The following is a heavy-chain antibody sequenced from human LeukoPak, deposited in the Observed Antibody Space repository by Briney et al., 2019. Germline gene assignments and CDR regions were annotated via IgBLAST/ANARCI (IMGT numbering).Heavy chain of an antibody. CDR3: ARAQSDWPPYIGY. CDR2: ISAYNGGT. J-gene: IGHJ4*02. V-gene: IGHV1-18*04. D-gene: IGHD3-9*01. Sequence: ASVTVSCKASGYPFTTFYIYWVRQAPGQGLEWLGWISAYNGGTSYGQRLLDRVTMTIDTSTSTAFLDLRSLRYDDTAVYWCARAQSDWPPYIGYWGQGTLVTVSS. CDR1: GYPFTTFY.